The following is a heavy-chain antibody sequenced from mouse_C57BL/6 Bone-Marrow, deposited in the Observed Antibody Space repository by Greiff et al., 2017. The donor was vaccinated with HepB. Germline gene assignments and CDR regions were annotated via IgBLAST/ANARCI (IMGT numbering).Heavy chain of an antibody. V-gene: IGHV5-4*01. CDR3: ANWDVTWFAY. CDR1: GFTFSSYS. CDR2: ISDGGSYT. D-gene: IGHD4-1*01. Sequence: EVQGVESGGGLVKPGGSLKLSCAASGFTFSSYSMSWVRQTPEKRLEWVATISDGGSYTYYPDNLKGRFTISTDNAKNNLYLQMSHLNSEDTAMYYCANWDVTWFAYWGQGTLVTVSA. J-gene: IGHJ3*01.